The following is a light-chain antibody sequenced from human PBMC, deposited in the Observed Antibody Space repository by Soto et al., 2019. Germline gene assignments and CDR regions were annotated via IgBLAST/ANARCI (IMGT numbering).Light chain of an antibody. J-gene: IGKJ4*01. CDR3: QQYGTSLLT. CDR2: GAS. Sequence: EIVLTQSPGTLSLSPGERATLSCRASQSVSSSYLAWYQQKPGQAPRLLIYGASSRATGIPDRLSGSGSGTDFTLTISRLEPDDGAVYYCQQYGTSLLTFGGGTKVEIK. CDR1: QSVSSSY. V-gene: IGKV3-20*01.